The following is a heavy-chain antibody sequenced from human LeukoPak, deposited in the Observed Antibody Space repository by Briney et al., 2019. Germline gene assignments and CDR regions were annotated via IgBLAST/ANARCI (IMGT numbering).Heavy chain of an antibody. CDR1: GFTFSDYY. Sequence: GGSLRLSCAASGFTFSDYYMSWIRQAPGKGLEWVSYISSSGSTIYYADSVKGRFTISMDNAKNSLYLQMNSLRAEDTAVYYCARESKRYYDFWSGFGSGYYYYYYMDVWGKGTTVTVSS. CDR3: ARESKRYYDFWSGFGSGYYYYYYMDV. CDR2: ISSSGSTI. V-gene: IGHV3-11*01. D-gene: IGHD3-3*01. J-gene: IGHJ6*03.